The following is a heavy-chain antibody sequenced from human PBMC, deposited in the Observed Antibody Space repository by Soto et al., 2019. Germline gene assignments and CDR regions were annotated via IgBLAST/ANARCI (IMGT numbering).Heavy chain of an antibody. CDR1: RVSRFNCV. CDR2: ISESGSTT. J-gene: IGHJ1*01. V-gene: IGHV3-23*01. CDR3: ARDAPHTSGWRYHNVESFHQ. Sequence: AGGRLVAPCGGSRVSRFNCVINWVRQAPGKGLEWVSLISESGSTTSYADSVKGRFTISRDNFKNTLFLQMNSLRAEDTAVYYCARDAPHTSGWRYHNVESFHQWGLGTPLIVSS. D-gene: IGHD6-19*01.